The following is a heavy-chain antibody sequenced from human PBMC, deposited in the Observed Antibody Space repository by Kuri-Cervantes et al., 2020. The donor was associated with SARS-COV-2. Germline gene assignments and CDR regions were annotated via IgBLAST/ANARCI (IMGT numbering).Heavy chain of an antibody. V-gene: IGHV4-61*01. J-gene: IGHJ3*02. Sequence: SETLSLTCTVSGGSVSSGSYYWSWIRQPPGKGLEWIGYIYYSGSTNYNPSLKSRVTISVDTSKNQFSLKLSSVTAADTAVYYCARMSLLQNDAFDIWGQGTMVTVSS. D-gene: IGHD1-26*01. CDR1: GGSVSSGSYY. CDR3: ARMSLLQNDAFDI. CDR2: IYYSGST.